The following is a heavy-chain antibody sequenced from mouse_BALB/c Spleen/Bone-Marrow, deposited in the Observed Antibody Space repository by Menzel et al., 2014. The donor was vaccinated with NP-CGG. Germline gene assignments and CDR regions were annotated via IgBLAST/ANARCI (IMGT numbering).Heavy chain of an antibody. D-gene: IGHD2-3*01. Sequence: VKLMESGPGLVSPSQSLSITCTVSGFSLPTYGVHWVRQPPGKGLEWLGVIWAGGSTNYNSALMSRLSISRDNSKSRVFLKMNSLQTDDTAMYYCAREHDGYPDYWGQGTSVTVSS. CDR2: IWAGGST. CDR1: GFSLPTYG. J-gene: IGHJ4*01. CDR3: AREHDGYPDY. V-gene: IGHV2-9*02.